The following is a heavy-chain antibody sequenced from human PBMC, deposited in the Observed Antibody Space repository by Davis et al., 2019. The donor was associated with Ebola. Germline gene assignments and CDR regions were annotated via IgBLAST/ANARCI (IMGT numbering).Heavy chain of an antibody. D-gene: IGHD7-27*01. Sequence: ASVKVSCKASGGTFSSYAISWVRQAPGQGLEWMGWINPNSGGTNYAQKLQGRVTMTTDTSTSTAYMELRSLRSDDTAVYYCARDPLGRGNWFDPWGQGTLVTVSS. CDR3: ARDPLGRGNWFDP. CDR1: GGTFSSYA. CDR2: INPNSGGT. V-gene: IGHV1-18*01. J-gene: IGHJ5*02.